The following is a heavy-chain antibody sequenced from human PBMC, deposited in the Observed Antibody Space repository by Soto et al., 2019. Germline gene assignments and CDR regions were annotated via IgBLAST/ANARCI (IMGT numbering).Heavy chain of an antibody. D-gene: IGHD3-10*01. V-gene: IGHV1-3*01. Sequence: GASVKVSCKASGYTFTRYTMHWVRQAPGQRLEWMGWINAGNGNTKYSQKFQGRVTITRDTSASTAYMDLSSLRSEGTAVYYCARDCYYGSGSYNYFDYWGQGALVTVSS. CDR3: ARDCYYGSGSYNYFDY. J-gene: IGHJ4*02. CDR2: INAGNGNT. CDR1: GYTFTRYT.